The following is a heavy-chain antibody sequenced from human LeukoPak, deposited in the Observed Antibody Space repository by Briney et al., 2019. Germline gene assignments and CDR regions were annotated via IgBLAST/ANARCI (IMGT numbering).Heavy chain of an antibody. CDR2: ISAYNGNT. CDR3: ARDRRTTVTINFDY. Sequence: ASVKVSCKASGYTFTGYGISWVRQAPGQGLEWMGWISAYNGNTNYAQKLQGRVTMTTDTSTSTAYMELRSLRSDDTAVYYCARDRRTTVTINFDYWGQGTLVTVSS. D-gene: IGHD4-11*01. V-gene: IGHV1-18*01. CDR1: GYTFTGYG. J-gene: IGHJ4*02.